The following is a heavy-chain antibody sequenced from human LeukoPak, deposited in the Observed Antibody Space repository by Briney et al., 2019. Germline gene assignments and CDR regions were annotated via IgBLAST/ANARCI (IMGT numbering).Heavy chain of an antibody. J-gene: IGHJ6*02. CDR3: SRDREQLHYYGLDV. Sequence: GGSLRLSCAASGFNFYNYGMHWVRQAPGKGLEWVAVIWYDGSNKYFADSVEGRFTISRDNSENTLYLQMNSLRAEDTAAYYCSRDREQLHYYGLDVWGQGTTVTVSS. CDR1: GFNFYNYG. V-gene: IGHV3-33*01. D-gene: IGHD6-6*01. CDR2: IWYDGSNK.